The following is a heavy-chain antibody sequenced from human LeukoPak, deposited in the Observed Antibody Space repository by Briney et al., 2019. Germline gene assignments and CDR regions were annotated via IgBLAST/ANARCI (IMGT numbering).Heavy chain of an antibody. Sequence: SETLSLTCTVSGYSISSDYYWSWIRQPPGKGLEWIGEINHSGSTNYNPSLKSRVTISVDTSKNQFSLKLISVTAADTAVYFCARPYDSRGYYYFWGHGTLVTVSS. D-gene: IGHD3-22*01. J-gene: IGHJ4*01. CDR3: ARPYDSRGYYYF. CDR2: INHSGST. V-gene: IGHV4-38-2*02. CDR1: GYSISSDYY.